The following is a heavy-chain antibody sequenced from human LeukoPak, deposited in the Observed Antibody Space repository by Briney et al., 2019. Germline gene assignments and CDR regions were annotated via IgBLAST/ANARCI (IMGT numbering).Heavy chain of an antibody. Sequence: PGRSLRLSCAASGFTFDGFALFRVRQAPGKGLEYVSGINWNSGSIDYADSVKGRFTTSRDNAKSSLYMQMNSLRVEDTAVYYCAKGTGGYYGPFDSWGQGTLVTVSS. CDR2: INWNSGSI. D-gene: IGHD3-22*01. CDR1: GFTFDGFA. V-gene: IGHV3-9*01. J-gene: IGHJ4*02. CDR3: AKGTGGYYGPFDS.